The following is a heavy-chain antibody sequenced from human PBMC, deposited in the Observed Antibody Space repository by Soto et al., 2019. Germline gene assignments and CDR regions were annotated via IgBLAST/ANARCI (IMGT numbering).Heavy chain of an antibody. CDR2: IYYSGSI. Sequence: QVQLQESGPGLVKPSETLSLTCTVSGDSISSLYWSWIRQPPGKGLEWIGYIYYSGSINYNPSLKSRVTITRXPXPTQFPLRLSAVAASDTAVYYCAQSLWATSGWKPDYWGQGALVTVSS. CDR3: AQSLWATSGWKPDY. V-gene: IGHV4-59*01. CDR1: GDSISSLY. D-gene: IGHD6-19*01. J-gene: IGHJ4*02.